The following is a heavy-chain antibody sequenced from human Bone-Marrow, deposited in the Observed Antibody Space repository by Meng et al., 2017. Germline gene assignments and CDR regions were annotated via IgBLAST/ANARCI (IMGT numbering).Heavy chain of an antibody. V-gene: IGHV1-46*01. D-gene: IGHD3-16*02. Sequence: QVQLVQSGAEVKKPGASVKVSCKASGYTFTSYGINWVRQAPGQGLEWMGIINPSGGSTSYAQKFQGRVTMTRDTSTSTVYMELSSLRSEDTAVYYCARSLGAGHFDYWGQGTLVTVSS. CDR1: GYTFTSYG. J-gene: IGHJ4*02. CDR3: ARSLGAGHFDY. CDR2: INPSGGST.